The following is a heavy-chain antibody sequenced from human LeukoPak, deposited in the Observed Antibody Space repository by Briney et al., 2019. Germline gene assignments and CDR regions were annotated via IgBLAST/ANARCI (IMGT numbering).Heavy chain of an antibody. J-gene: IGHJ4*02. CDR1: GLTFSNYA. Sequence: GGSLRLSCAASGLTFSNYAMHWVRQAPGKGLEWVAVIAYDGSNKYYTDSVKGRFTISRDNSKNTLYLQMNSLRAEDTAVYYCARDWSSSGYYSLDYWGQGTLVTVSS. V-gene: IGHV3-30*10. CDR2: IAYDGSNK. D-gene: IGHD3-22*01. CDR3: ARDWSSSGYYSLDY.